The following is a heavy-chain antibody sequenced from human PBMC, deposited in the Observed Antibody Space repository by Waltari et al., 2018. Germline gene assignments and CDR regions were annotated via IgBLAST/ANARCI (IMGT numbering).Heavy chain of an antibody. CDR2: LIPIFGTA. V-gene: IGHV1-69*05. CDR3: ARGIAAAGTEYNWFDP. J-gene: IGHJ5*02. Sequence: QVQLVQSGAEVKKPGSSVEVSCKASGGTFSSYAISRVRQAPGKGLEWMGGLIPIFGTANYAQKFQGRVTITPDESTSTAYMELSSLRSEDTAVYYCARGIAAAGTEYNWFDPWGQGTLVTVSS. CDR1: GGTFSSYA. D-gene: IGHD6-13*01.